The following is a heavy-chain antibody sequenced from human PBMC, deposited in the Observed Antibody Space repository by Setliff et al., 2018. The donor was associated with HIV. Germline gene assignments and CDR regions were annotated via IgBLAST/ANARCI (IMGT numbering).Heavy chain of an antibody. D-gene: IGHD6-19*01. J-gene: IGHJ5*01. Sequence: LRLSCAASGFTFRSFCLSWVRQVPGKGLEWVANINENGNEKYYVDSVKGRFTISRDNAKNSLYLQMNSLRVEDTAVYYCASEAGASSGWFGYWGQGTLVTVSS. CDR1: GFTFRSFC. CDR3: ASEAGASSGWFGY. V-gene: IGHV3-7*03. CDR2: INENGNEK.